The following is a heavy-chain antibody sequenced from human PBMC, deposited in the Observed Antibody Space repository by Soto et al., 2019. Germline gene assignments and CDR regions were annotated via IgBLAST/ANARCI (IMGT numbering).Heavy chain of an antibody. V-gene: IGHV1-3*01. D-gene: IGHD6-6*01. CDR2: INAGNGNT. Sequence: GASVKVSCKASGYTFTSYAMHWVRQAPGQRLEWMGWINAGNGNTKYSQKFQGRVTITRDTSASTAYMELSSLRSEDTAVYYCVRWASSLDWYFDLWGRGTLVTVSS. CDR3: VRWASSLDWYFDL. J-gene: IGHJ2*01. CDR1: GYTFTSYA.